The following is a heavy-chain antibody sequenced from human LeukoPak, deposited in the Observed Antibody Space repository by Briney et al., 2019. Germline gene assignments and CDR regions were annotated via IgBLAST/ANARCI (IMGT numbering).Heavy chain of an antibody. CDR1: GFIFSDYY. Sequence: GGSLRLSCAASGFIFSDYYMSWIRQAPGKGLEWVSYISRSGSIIYYADSVKGRFTISRDNAKNSLYLQMNSLRAEDTAVHYCARVSGYYFDYWGQGTLVTVSS. V-gene: IGHV3-11*01. CDR3: ARVSGYYFDY. D-gene: IGHD1-26*01. CDR2: ISRSGSII. J-gene: IGHJ4*02.